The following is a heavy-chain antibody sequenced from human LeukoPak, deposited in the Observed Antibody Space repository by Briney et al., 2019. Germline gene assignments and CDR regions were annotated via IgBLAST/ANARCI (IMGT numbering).Heavy chain of an antibody. J-gene: IGHJ4*02. CDR2: ISPTGSTT. CDR3: ARGPSSNWSGLDF. CDR1: EFTFSSYW. D-gene: IGHD6-13*01. Sequence: GGSLRLSCAASEFTFSSYWMQWVRQLPGKGLVWVSRISPTGSTTSYADSVKGRFTVSRDNAKNTLYLQVNNLRAEDTAVYYCARGPSSNWSGLDFWGQGTLLTVSS. V-gene: IGHV3-74*01.